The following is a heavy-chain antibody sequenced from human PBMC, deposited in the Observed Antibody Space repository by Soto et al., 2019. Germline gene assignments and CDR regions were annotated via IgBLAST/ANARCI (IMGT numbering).Heavy chain of an antibody. D-gene: IGHD3-10*01. Sequence: SVKVCCKASGGTLINVAISWVRQAPGQGLEWMGGIIPMFGTTNYAQKFQGRVTIIADKSTSTVYMDLGSLTSKDTAFYYCAREGGSYFDNWGQGTLVTVSS. CDR1: GGTLINVA. J-gene: IGHJ4*02. CDR3: AREGGSYFDN. CDR2: IIPMFGTT. V-gene: IGHV1-69*06.